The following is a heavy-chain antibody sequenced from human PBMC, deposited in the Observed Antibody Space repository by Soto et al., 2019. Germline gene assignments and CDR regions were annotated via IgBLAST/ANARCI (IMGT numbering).Heavy chain of an antibody. V-gene: IGHV1-58*02. J-gene: IGHJ4*02. Sequence: SVKVSCKASGFTFTSSAMQWVRQARGQRLEWIGWIVVGSGNTNYAQKFQERVTITADKSTSTAYMELSSPRSEDTAVYYCARELGVPVAATQFDYWGQGTLVTVSS. D-gene: IGHD2-15*01. CDR3: ARELGVPVAATQFDY. CDR2: IVVGSGNT. CDR1: GFTFTSSA.